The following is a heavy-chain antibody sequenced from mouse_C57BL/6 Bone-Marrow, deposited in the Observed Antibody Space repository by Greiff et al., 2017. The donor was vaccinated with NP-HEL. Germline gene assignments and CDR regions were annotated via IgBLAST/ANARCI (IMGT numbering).Heavy chain of an antibody. V-gene: IGHV5-4*03. Sequence: DVMLMESGGGLVKPGGSLKLSCAASGFTFSSYAMSWVRQTPEKRLEWVATISDGGSYTYYPDNVKGRFTISRDNAKNNLYLQMSHLKSEDTAMYYCARVLYYYGSSYEGWYFDVWGTGTTVTVSS. CDR3: ARVLYYYGSSYEGWYFDV. J-gene: IGHJ1*03. CDR1: GFTFSSYA. CDR2: ISDGGSYT. D-gene: IGHD1-1*01.